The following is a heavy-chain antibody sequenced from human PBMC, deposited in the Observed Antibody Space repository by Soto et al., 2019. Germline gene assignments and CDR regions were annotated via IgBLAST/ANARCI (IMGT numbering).Heavy chain of an antibody. CDR3: ARDGGATSLSPT. D-gene: IGHD1-26*01. V-gene: IGHV3-21*01. Sequence: PGGSLRLSCAASGFTFSSYSMNWVRQAPGKGLEWVSSISSSSSYIYYADSVKGRFTTSRDNAKNSLYLQMNSLRAEDTAVYYCARDGGATSLSPTWGQGTLVTVSS. CDR1: GFTFSSYS. J-gene: IGHJ5*02. CDR2: ISSSSSYI.